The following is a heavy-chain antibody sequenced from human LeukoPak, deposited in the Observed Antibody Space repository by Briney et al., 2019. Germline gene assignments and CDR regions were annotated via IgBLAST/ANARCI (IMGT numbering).Heavy chain of an antibody. J-gene: IGHJ4*02. V-gene: IGHV3-7*01. Sequence: GGSLRLSCAASEFTFSSHWMSWVRQAPGKGLEWVVSIKEDGSERYCVESVKGRFTISRDNAKDSLYLQMNSLRVEDTAVYYCARGGGTYDYWGQGTLVTVFS. D-gene: IGHD3/OR15-3a*01. CDR1: EFTFSSHW. CDR2: IKEDGSER. CDR3: ARGGGTYDY.